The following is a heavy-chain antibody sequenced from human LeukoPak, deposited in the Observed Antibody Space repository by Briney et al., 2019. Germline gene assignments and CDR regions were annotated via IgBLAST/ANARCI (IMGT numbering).Heavy chain of an antibody. D-gene: IGHD5-24*01. Sequence: SETLSLTCTVSDGSISSYYWSWIRQPAGKGLEWIGRIHTSGNTNYNPSLKSRVTMSVDTSKNQFSQKLSSVTAADTALYYCGGSRDGYIDYWGQGTLVTVSS. V-gene: IGHV4-4*07. J-gene: IGHJ4*02. CDR2: IHTSGNT. CDR3: GGSRDGYIDY. CDR1: DGSISSYY.